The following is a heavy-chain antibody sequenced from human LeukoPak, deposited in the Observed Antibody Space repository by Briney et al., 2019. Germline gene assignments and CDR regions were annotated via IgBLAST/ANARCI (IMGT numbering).Heavy chain of an antibody. CDR1: GFSLTTGRMG. D-gene: IGHD3-10*01. Sequence: ESGPVLVKPTETLTLTCNVSGFSLTTGRMGVSWIRQPPGQALEWLAHIFSNDKESYKTSLKSRLSISKDTSKSQVVLTLTNMNPADTAIYYCAQIRDSWFYFDSWGQGTLVTVSS. CDR2: IFSNDKE. V-gene: IGHV2-26*01. CDR3: AQIRDSWFYFDS. J-gene: IGHJ4*02.